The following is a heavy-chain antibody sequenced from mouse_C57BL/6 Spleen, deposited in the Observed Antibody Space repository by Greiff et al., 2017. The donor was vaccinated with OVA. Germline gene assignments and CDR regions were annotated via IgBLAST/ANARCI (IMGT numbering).Heavy chain of an antibody. J-gene: IGHJ1*03. CDR1: GYTFTSYW. V-gene: IGHV1-55*01. Sequence: VQLQESGAELVKPGASVKMSCKASGYTFTSYWITWVKQRPGQGLEWIGDIYPGSGSTNYNEKFKSKATLTVDTSSSTAYMQLSSLTSEDSAVYYCALYDYDSWYFDVWGTGTTVTVSS. CDR2: IYPGSGST. D-gene: IGHD2-4*01. CDR3: ALYDYDSWYFDV.